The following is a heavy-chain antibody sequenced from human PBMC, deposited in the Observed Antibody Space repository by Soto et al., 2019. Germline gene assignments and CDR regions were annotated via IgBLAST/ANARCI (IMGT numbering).Heavy chain of an antibody. CDR1: GGTFRSYA. CDR2: IIPIFGTA. J-gene: IGHJ4*02. D-gene: IGHD1-20*01. V-gene: IGHV1-69*01. Sequence: QVQLVQSGAEVKKPGSSVKVSCKASGGTFRSYAISWVRQAPGQGLEWMGGIIPIFGTANYAQKFQGRVTITAGEATSAVYRELSSLTAEDTAVYYCAAAGITVTSGYCFDYWGQGTLVTVSS. CDR3: AAAGITVTSGYCFDY.